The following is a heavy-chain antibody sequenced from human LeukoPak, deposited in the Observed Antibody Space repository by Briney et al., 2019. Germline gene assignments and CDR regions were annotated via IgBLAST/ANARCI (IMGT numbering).Heavy chain of an antibody. CDR1: RYTFTSYP. V-gene: IGHV1-3*01. CDR3: ARERAWEPINY. CDR2: IHGGNGNT. Sequence: ASVNVSCKASRYTFTSYPMHWVRQAPGQRLEWMGWIHGGNGNTKYSQKFQGRVTITGHTSASTAYMEPSSLRSEDTAVYYCARERAWEPINYWGQGTLVTVSS. D-gene: IGHD1-26*01. J-gene: IGHJ4*02.